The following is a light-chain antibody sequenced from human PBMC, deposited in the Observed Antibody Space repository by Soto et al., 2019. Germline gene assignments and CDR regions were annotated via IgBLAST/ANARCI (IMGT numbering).Light chain of an antibody. J-gene: IGKJ2*01. CDR2: GAS. V-gene: IGKV3-15*01. CDR3: QQYNSRPYT. CDR1: QSVSSD. Sequence: EIMMTQSPDTLSVSPGERATVSCRASQSVSSDFAWFQLKPGQGPRLLIYGASTRAPDIPARFSGSGSGTEFTLTISSLQSEDFAVYYCQQYNSRPYTFGQGTKLEIK.